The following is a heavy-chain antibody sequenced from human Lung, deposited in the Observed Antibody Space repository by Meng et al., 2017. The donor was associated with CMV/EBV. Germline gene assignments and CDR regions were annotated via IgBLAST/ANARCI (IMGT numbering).Heavy chain of an antibody. CDR3: ARGKQDAWELLAY. CDR1: GVSISSNIR. J-gene: IGHJ4*02. D-gene: IGHD1-26*01. CDR2: IDDSGST. V-gene: IGHV4-4*02. Sequence: QVRLQESGPGLGNPSGTLSPTGGVSGVSISSNIRWTWVRQPPGKGLEWIGDIDDSGSTNYNPSLNSRISISLDKSKNHFSLKVNSVTAADTAVYYCARGKQDAWELLAYWGQGALVTVSS.